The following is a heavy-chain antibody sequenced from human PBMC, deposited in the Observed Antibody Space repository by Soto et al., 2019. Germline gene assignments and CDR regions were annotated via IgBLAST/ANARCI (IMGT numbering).Heavy chain of an antibody. D-gene: IGHD1-26*01. CDR1: GFTFSSYA. CDR3: AKGSCSVYYYYYAIEG. Sequence: GGSLRLSCSASGFTFSSYAMSWVRQAPGKGLEWVSAISGSGGSTYYADSVKGRFTISRDNSKNMLYLQMNSLRAEDTAVYYCAKGSCSVYYYYYAIEGWGHAPTVTVS. J-gene: IGHJ6*02. V-gene: IGHV3-23*01. CDR2: ISGSGGST.